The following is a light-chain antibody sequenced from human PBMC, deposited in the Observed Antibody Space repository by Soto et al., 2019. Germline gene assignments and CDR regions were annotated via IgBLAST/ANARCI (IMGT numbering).Light chain of an antibody. CDR2: AAS. V-gene: IGKV3-11*01. CDR3: QQRSNWPPLT. Sequence: EIVLTQSPATLSLSPGERATLSCRASQSVSSYLAWYQQKPGQAPRLLIYAASNRATGIPARFSGSGSGTDFTLTISSLEPEDFAAYYCQQRSNWPPLTFGGGTKVEIK. J-gene: IGKJ4*01. CDR1: QSVSSY.